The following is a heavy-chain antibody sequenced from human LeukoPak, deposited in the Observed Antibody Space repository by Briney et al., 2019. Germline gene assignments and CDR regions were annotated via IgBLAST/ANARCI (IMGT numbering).Heavy chain of an antibody. CDR3: AKSNGYGLVDI. D-gene: IGHD3-10*01. CDR1: GYSISSGYY. V-gene: IGHV4-38-2*02. Sequence: SETLSLTCTVSGYSISSGYYWGWIRQPPGKGLEWVGSIHHSGTTYYNPSLKSRVTISLDTSRNQFSLKLNSVTAADTAVYYCAKSNGYGLVDIWGQGTMVTVSS. J-gene: IGHJ3*02. CDR2: IHHSGTT.